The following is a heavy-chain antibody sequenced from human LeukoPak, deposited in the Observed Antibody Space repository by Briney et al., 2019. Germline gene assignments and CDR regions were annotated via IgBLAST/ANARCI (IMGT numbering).Heavy chain of an antibody. Sequence: QSGPTLVNPTQTLTLTCTFSGFSLSTHGVGVGWIRQPPGKALEWLALIYWDDGERYSPSLRSRLTITKNTSKNQVVLTMTNMDPVDTATYYCAHRHDVRGVVVTFDSWGQGTLVTVSS. CDR2: IYWDDGE. CDR1: GFSLSTHGVG. D-gene: IGHD3-10*02. CDR3: AHRHDVRGVVVTFDS. J-gene: IGHJ4*02. V-gene: IGHV2-5*02.